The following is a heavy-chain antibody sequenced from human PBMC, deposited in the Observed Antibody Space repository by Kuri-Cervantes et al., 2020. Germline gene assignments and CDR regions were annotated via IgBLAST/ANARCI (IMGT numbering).Heavy chain of an antibody. CDR3: AREFDFLDV. J-gene: IGHJ6*04. V-gene: IGHV3-9*01. CDR1: GFTFDDYA. CDR2: ISWNSGSI. Sequence: LSLTCAASGFTFDDYAMHWVRQAPGKGLEWVSGISWNSGSIGYADSVKGRFTISRDNAKNSLYLQMNSLRAEDTALYYCAREFDFLDVWGKGTTVTVSS. D-gene: IGHD3-3*01.